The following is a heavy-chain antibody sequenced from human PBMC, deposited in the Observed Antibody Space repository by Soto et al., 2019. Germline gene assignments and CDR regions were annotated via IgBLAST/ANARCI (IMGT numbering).Heavy chain of an antibody. V-gene: IGHV4-30-2*01. CDR2: IYHSGST. Sequence: SETLSLTCAVSGGSIIRGGYSWSWIRQPPGKGLEWIGYIYHSGSTYYNPSLKSRVTISVDRSKNQFSLKLSSVTAADTAVYYCARRRGFPYYYGMDVWGQGTTVT. D-gene: IGHD5-12*01. CDR1: GGSIIRGGYS. J-gene: IGHJ6*02. CDR3: ARRRGFPYYYGMDV.